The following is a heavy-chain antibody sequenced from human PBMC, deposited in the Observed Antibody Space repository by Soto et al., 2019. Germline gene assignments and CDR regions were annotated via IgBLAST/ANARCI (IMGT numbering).Heavy chain of an antibody. Sequence: GSLRLSCAASGFTFSSYWMHWVRQAPGEGLVWVSSISSRSNFIYYADSVKGRFTISRDNAKNSVYLQMNSLRAEDTALYYCATAPTHDTIGPGYWGQGA. D-gene: IGHD3-9*01. CDR3: ATAPTHDTIGPGY. V-gene: IGHV3-21*01. CDR1: GFTFSSYW. J-gene: IGHJ4*02. CDR2: ISSRSNFI.